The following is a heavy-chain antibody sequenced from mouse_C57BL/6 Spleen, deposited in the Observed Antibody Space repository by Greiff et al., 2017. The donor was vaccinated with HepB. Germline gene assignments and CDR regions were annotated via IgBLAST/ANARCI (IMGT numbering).Heavy chain of an antibody. J-gene: IGHJ2*01. CDR3: ARSDFYYFDY. CDR2: IYPRSGNT. Sequence: VQVVESGAELARPGASVKLSCKASGYTFTSYGISWVKQRTGQGLEWIGEIYPRSGNTYYNEKFKGKATLTADKSSSTAYMELRSLTSEDSAVYFCARSDFYYFDYWGQGTTLTVSS. CDR1: GYTFTSYG. V-gene: IGHV1-81*01.